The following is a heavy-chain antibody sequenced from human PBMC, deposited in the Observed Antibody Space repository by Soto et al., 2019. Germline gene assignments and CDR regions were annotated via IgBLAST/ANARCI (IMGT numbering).Heavy chain of an antibody. V-gene: IGHV3-30-3*01. Sequence: PGGSLRLSCAASGFTFSSYAMHWVRQAPGKGLEWVAVISYDGSNKYYADSVKGRFTISRDNSKDTLYLQMNSLRAEDTAVYYCARGALAAAGNYGMDVWGQGTTVTVS. CDR3: ARGALAAAGNYGMDV. CDR1: GFTFSSYA. CDR2: ISYDGSNK. J-gene: IGHJ6*02. D-gene: IGHD6-13*01.